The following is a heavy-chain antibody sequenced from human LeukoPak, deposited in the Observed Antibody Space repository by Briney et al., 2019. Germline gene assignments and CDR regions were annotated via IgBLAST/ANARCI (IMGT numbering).Heavy chain of an antibody. CDR2: IKQDGSER. J-gene: IGHJ5*02. D-gene: IGHD3-10*01. CDR3: AKGLYYGVA. V-gene: IGHV3-7*03. Sequence: PGGSLRLSCAASGFTLSSYWMTWVRQAPGKGLEWVANIKQDGSERYYADSVKGRFTISRDNSKNTLYLQMNSLRAEDTAVYYCAKGLYYGVAWGQGTLVTVSS. CDR1: GFTLSSYW.